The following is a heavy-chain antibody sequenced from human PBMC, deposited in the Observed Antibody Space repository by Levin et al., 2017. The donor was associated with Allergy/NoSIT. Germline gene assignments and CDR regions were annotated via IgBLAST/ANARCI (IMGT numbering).Heavy chain of an antibody. J-gene: IGHJ4*02. CDR2: ISGSGGST. CDR1: GFTFRNYA. CDR3: AKDPKPNIAVPCTVSYYFDY. V-gene: IGHV3-23*01. Sequence: GESLKISCAGSGFTFRNYAMSWVRQAPGKGLEWVSTISGSGGSTYYADSVKGRFTISRDNSKNTLYLQMNSLRAEDTAVYYCAKDPKPNIAVPCTVSYYFDYWGQGTLVTVSS. D-gene: IGHD6-19*01.